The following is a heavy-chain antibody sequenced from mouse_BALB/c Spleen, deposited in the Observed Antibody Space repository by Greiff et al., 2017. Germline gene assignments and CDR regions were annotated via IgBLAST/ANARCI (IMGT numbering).Heavy chain of an antibody. V-gene: IGHV3-2*02. CDR1: GYSITSDYA. D-gene: IGHD4-1*01. Sequence: EVKLQESGPGLVKPSQSLSLTCTVTGYSITSDYAWNWIRQFPGNKLEWMGYISYSGSTSYNPSLKSRISITRDTSKNQFFLQLNSVTTQDTATYYCARGGLGLAWFAYWGQGTLVTVSA. CDR2: ISYSGST. J-gene: IGHJ3*01. CDR3: ARGGLGLAWFAY.